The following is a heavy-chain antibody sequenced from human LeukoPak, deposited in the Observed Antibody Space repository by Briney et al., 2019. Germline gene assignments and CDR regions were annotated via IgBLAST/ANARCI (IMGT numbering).Heavy chain of an antibody. CDR2: INPNSGGT. CDR3: ARDLWYDSSGFDY. D-gene: IGHD3-22*01. V-gene: IGHV1-2*02. J-gene: IGHJ4*02. Sequence: ASVKVSCKASGYTFTGYYMHWVRQAPGQGLEWRGWINPNSGGTNYAQKFQGRVTMTRDTSISTAYMELSRLRSDDTAVYYCARDLWYDSSGFDYWGQGTLVTVSS. CDR1: GYTFTGYY.